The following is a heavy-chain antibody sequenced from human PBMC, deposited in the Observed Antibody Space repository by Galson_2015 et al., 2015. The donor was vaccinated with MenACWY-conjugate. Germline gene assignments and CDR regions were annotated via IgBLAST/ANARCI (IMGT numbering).Heavy chain of an antibody. D-gene: IGHD3-22*01. V-gene: IGHV1-18*04. CDR3: ARDRTDSRGQFDY. Sequence: SVKVSCKASGHTLTSHGMSWVRQAPGQGPEWMGWISAYNGNTNYAQNLQDRVTMTTDTFTNTVFMELRSLRSDDTAVYYCARDRTDSRGQFDYWGQGSLVTVSS. CDR1: GHTLTSHG. CDR2: ISAYNGNT. J-gene: IGHJ4*02.